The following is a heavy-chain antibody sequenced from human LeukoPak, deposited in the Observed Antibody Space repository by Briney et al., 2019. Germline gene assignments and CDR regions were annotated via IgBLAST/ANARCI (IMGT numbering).Heavy chain of an antibody. CDR2: ISYDGSNK. J-gene: IGHJ6*02. CDR1: GFTFSSYG. V-gene: IGHV3-30*18. Sequence: SGGSLRLSCAASGFTFSSYGMHWVRQAPGKGLEWVGVISYDGSNKYYADSVKGRFTISRDNSKNTLYLQMNSLRAEDTAVYYCAKGGPMHYYYYYGMDVWGQGTTVTVSS. CDR3: AKGGPMHYYYYYGMDV.